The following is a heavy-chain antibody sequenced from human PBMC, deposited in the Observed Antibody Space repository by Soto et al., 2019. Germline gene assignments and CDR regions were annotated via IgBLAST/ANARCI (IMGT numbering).Heavy chain of an antibody. V-gene: IGHV3-53*02. Sequence: EVQLVETGGDLIQPGGSLRLSCAASGFIVSSDSMTWVRQAPGKGLEWISIIYSDNNTDYADSVKVRFSISRDTSKNILYLQMTSLRAEDTAEYYCARHYSAMGVWGQGTTVTVSS. J-gene: IGHJ6*02. CDR1: GFIVSSDS. CDR3: ARHYSAMGV. CDR2: IYSDNNT.